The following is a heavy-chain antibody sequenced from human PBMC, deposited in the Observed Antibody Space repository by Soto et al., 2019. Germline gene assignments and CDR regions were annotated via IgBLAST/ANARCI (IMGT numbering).Heavy chain of an antibody. CDR2: IIDIFGTA. D-gene: IGHD3-16*01. Sequence: QVQLVQSGAEVKKPGSSVKVSCKASGGTFSRYAISWVRQAPGQGLEWMGGIIDIFGTANYAQKFQGRVTITADESTSTAYMELSSLTSEDTAVYYCARDIVFGGTYGMDVWGQGTTVTVSS. CDR1: GGTFSRYA. V-gene: IGHV1-69*12. J-gene: IGHJ6*02. CDR3: ARDIVFGGTYGMDV.